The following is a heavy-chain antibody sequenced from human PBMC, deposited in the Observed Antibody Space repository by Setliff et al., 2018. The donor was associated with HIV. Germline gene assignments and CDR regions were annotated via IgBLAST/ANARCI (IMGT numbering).Heavy chain of an antibody. J-gene: IGHJ4*02. V-gene: IGHV4-38-2*01. CDR1: GYSISSGYY. Sequence: PSETLSLTCAVSGYSISSGYYWGWIRQPPGKGLEWIGSIFHSAATNYNPSLKSRVTISIDTSKNQFSLKLTSVTAADPAVYYCARRGAYGYDYFDYWGPGILVTVSS. CDR2: IFHSAAT. CDR3: ARRGAYGYDYFDY. D-gene: IGHD5-12*01.